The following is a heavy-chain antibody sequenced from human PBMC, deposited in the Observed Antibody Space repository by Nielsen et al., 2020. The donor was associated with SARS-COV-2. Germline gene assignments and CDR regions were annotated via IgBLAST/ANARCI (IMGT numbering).Heavy chain of an antibody. D-gene: IGHD1-26*01. CDR3: VREWGY. J-gene: IGHJ4*02. V-gene: IGHV3-9*01. Sequence: SLKISCAASGFTFDDYAMHWVRQAPGKGLEWVSGISWNSGSIGYVDSVKGRFTVSRDNTKNSLYLQMNSLRADDTAVYYCVREWGYWGLGTLVTVSS. CDR1: GFTFDDYA. CDR2: ISWNSGSI.